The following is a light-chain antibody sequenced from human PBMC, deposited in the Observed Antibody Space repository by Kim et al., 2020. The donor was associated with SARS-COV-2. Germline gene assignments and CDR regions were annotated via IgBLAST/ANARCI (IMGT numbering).Light chain of an antibody. CDR1: KLGDKY. J-gene: IGLJ2*01. CDR2: EDT. V-gene: IGLV3-1*01. CDR3: QAWDSTTVI. Sequence: SYELTQPPSVSVSPGQTASISCSGDKLGDKYACWYQHRPGQSPVLVIYEDTRLPSGIPERFSASTSGNTATLTISGTQAMDEADYYCQAWDSTTVIFGGGTQLTVL.